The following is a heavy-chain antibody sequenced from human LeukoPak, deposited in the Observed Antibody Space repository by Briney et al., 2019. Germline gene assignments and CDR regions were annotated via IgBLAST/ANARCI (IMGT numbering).Heavy chain of an antibody. Sequence: SETLSLTCTVSGGSINSSSYFWGWIRQPPGKGLEWIGTIYYTGSTYYNPSPKSRITISLDTSKNQFSLKLSSVTAAETAVYYCARHQGGGIAVAALHYWGQGALVTVSS. J-gene: IGHJ4*02. CDR3: ARHQGGGIAVAALHY. CDR1: GGSINSSSYF. D-gene: IGHD6-19*01. V-gene: IGHV4-39*01. CDR2: IYYTGST.